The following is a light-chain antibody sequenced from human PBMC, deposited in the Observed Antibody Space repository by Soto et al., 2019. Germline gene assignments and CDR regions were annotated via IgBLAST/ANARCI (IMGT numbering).Light chain of an antibody. CDR1: QSINSN. V-gene: IGKV3-15*01. J-gene: IGKJ4*01. CDR2: AAS. CDR3: QQYNTAPLT. Sequence: EVLMTQSPATLSVSPGDRATLSCRASQSINSNLAWYQQQPGQAPRLLIYAASTRATAVPDRFSGSGSGTDFTLTISSLQSEDFAVYYCQQYNTAPLTFGGGSKVDI.